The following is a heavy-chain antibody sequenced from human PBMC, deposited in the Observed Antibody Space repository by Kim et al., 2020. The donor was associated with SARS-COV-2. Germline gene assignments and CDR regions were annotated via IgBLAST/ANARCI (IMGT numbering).Heavy chain of an antibody. Sequence: ASVKVSCKASGYTFTSYAMHWVRQAPGQRLEWMGWINAGNGNTKYSQKFQGRVTITRDTSASTAYMELSSLRSEDTAVYYCARDSISCSSTSCYTGYYYYYMDVWGKGTTVTVSS. CDR1: GYTFTSYA. CDR2: INAGNGNT. J-gene: IGHJ6*03. CDR3: ARDSISCSSTSCYTGYYYYYMDV. V-gene: IGHV1-3*01. D-gene: IGHD2-2*02.